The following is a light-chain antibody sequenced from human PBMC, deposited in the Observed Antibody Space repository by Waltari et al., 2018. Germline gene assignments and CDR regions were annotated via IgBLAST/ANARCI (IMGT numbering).Light chain of an antibody. Sequence: DIVMTQSPDSLAVSLGERATINCKSSQSVLYRSNNKNYLAWYQQKPGQPPKLLIYWASTRESGVPDRFSGSGSGTYFSLTISSLQSEDVAVYYCQQYHSTPYTFGQGTKLEIK. J-gene: IGKJ2*01. CDR3: QQYHSTPYT. CDR1: QSVLYRSNNKNY. V-gene: IGKV4-1*01. CDR2: WAS.